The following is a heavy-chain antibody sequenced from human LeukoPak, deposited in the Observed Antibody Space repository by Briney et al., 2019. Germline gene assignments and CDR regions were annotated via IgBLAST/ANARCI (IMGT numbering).Heavy chain of an antibody. Sequence: SETLSVTCTVAGGSISSYYWSWIRQPAGKGLEWIGRIYTSGSTNYNPSLKSRVTMSVDTSKNQFSLKLNSVTAADTAVYYCVYDSSGYYFFDYWGQGTLVTVSS. J-gene: IGHJ4*02. CDR3: VYDSSGYYFFDY. V-gene: IGHV4-4*07. D-gene: IGHD3-22*01. CDR1: GGSISSYY. CDR2: IYTSGST.